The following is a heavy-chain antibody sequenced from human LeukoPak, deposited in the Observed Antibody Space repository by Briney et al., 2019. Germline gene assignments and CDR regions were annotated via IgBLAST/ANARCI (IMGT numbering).Heavy chain of an antibody. V-gene: IGHV1-46*01. CDR2: INPGGDNT. D-gene: IGHD3-10*01. Sequence: ASVKVSCKASGYTFTKSYIHWVRQAPGQRLEWMGLINPGGDNTNYAQNFQGRVTMTSDTSARTVYMELSSLRSEDTAIYYCARLGYYGSGSSNLDYWGQGTLVTVSS. J-gene: IGHJ4*02. CDR1: GYTFTKSY. CDR3: ARLGYYGSGSSNLDY.